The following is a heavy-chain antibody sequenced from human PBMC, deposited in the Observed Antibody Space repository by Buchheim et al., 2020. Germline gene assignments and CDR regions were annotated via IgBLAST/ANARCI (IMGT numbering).Heavy chain of an antibody. V-gene: IGHV4-34*01. CDR3: ARDVKGVTTIRYFDL. J-gene: IGHJ2*01. D-gene: IGHD4-17*01. CDR2: INHSGST. Sequence: QGQLQQWGAGLLKRSETLSLTCAVYGGSFSGYYWSWIRQPPGKGLEWIGEINHSGSTNYNPSLKSRVTISVDTSKNQFSLKLSSVTAADTAVYYCARDVKGVTTIRYFDLWGRGTL. CDR1: GGSFSGYY.